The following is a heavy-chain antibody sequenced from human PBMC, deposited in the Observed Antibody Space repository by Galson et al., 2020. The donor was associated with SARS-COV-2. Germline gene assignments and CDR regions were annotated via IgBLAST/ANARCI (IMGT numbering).Heavy chain of an antibody. CDR3: VKHEYSWYRATDWFDS. J-gene: IGHJ5*01. D-gene: IGHD6-13*01. CDR2: RYSSGAI. CDR1: GGSVSTSTYF. V-gene: IGHV4-39*01. Sequence: ASETLSLSCTVSGGSVSTSTYFWGWIRQAPGKGLEWIASRYSSGAIYYNPSLRSRVSISIDKAKSQVTLKLSTVTAADTAVYYCVKHEYSWYRATDWFDSWGQGTQVNVSS.